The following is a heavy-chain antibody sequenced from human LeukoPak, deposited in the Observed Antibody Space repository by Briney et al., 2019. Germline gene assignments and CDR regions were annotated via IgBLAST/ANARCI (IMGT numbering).Heavy chain of an antibody. Sequence: SETLSLTCAVYGGSFSGYYWSWIRQPPGKGLEWIGEINHSGSTNYNPSLKSRVTISVDTSKNQFSLKLSSVTAADTAVYYCARTRISAAGPTGAFDIWGQGTMVTVSS. CDR2: INHSGST. V-gene: IGHV4-34*01. CDR3: ARTRISAAGPTGAFDI. D-gene: IGHD6-13*01. J-gene: IGHJ3*02. CDR1: GGSFSGYY.